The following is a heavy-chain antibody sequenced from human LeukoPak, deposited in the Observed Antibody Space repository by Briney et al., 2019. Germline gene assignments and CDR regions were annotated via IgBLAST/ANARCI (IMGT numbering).Heavy chain of an antibody. CDR1: GFTFSSYE. CDR3: ARESREMATLIDY. CDR2: ISSSGSTR. Sequence: GGSLRLSCAASGFTFSSYEMNWVRQAPGKGLEWVSYISSSGSTRYFADSVKGRFTISRDNAKNSLYLQMNRLRAEDTAVYYCARESREMATLIDYWGQGTLVTVSS. D-gene: IGHD5-24*01. J-gene: IGHJ4*02. V-gene: IGHV3-48*03.